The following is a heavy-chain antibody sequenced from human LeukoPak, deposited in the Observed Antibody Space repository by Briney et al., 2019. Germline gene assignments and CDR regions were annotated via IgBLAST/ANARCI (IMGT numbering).Heavy chain of an antibody. Sequence: GSLRLSCAASGFTFSSYAMHWVRQAPGKGLEWVAVISYDGSNKYYADSVKGRFTISRGNSKNTLYLQMNSLRAEDTAVYYCAPAPTYYDFWSGYYDYWGQGTLVTVSS. CDR1: GFTFSSYA. J-gene: IGHJ4*02. CDR3: APAPTYYDFWSGYYDY. V-gene: IGHV3-30-3*01. D-gene: IGHD3-3*01. CDR2: ISYDGSNK.